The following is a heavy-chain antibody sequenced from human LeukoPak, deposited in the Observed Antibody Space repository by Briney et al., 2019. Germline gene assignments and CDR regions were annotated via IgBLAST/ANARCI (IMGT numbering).Heavy chain of an antibody. CDR3: AKDRGTLSD. V-gene: IGHV3-23*01. J-gene: IGHJ4*02. Sequence: PGGSLRLSCTASGFIFSTYAMTWVRQAPGRGLEWVSSILGSGGLTWYADSVKGRFTISRDNSNNTLYLQMNSLRAEDTAIYYCAKDRGTLSDWGRGNLVTVSS. CDR2: ILGSGGLT. D-gene: IGHD1-1*01. CDR1: GFIFSTYA.